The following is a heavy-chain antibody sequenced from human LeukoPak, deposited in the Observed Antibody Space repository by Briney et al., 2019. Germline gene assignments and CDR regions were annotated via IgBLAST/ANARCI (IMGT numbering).Heavy chain of an antibody. J-gene: IGHJ4*02. D-gene: IGHD6-13*01. CDR2: IYYSGST. Sequence: PSETLSLTCTASGGSISSSSYYWGWIRQPPGKGLEWIGSIYYSGSTYYNPSLKSRVTISVDTSKNQFSLKLSSVTAADTAVYYCARLGIGSGWYFREYYFDYWGQGTLVTVSS. CDR3: ARLGIGSGWYFREYYFDY. V-gene: IGHV4-39*01. CDR1: GGSISSSSYY.